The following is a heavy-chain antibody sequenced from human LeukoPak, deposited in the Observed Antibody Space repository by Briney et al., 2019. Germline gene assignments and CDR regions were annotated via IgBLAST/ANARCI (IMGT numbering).Heavy chain of an antibody. CDR3: ARDLGEGVTMVRGVIILDY. CDR1: GYTFTSYG. V-gene: IGHV1-18*01. CDR2: ISAYNGNT. D-gene: IGHD3-10*01. Sequence: ASVKVSCKASGYTFTSYGISWVRQAPGQGLEWMGWISAYNGNTNYAQKLQGRVTMTTDTSTSTAYMELRSLRSDDTAAYYCARDLGEGVTMVRGVIILDYWGQGTLVTVSS. J-gene: IGHJ4*02.